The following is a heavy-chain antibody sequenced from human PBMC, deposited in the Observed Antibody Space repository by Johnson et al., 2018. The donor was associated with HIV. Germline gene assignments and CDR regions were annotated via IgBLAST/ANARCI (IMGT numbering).Heavy chain of an antibody. CDR1: GFSVSDNY. Sequence: VQLVESGGGLIHPGGSLRLSCVASGFSVSDNYMSWVRQAPGEGLEWVSIIYSGGTVYYADSVKGRFTISRDNSKNSLYLQMNSLRTEDTALYYCVKGRRWLPYGGAFDIWGQGTMVTVSS. CDR2: IYSGGTV. D-gene: IGHD4-23*01. V-gene: IGHV3-53*01. J-gene: IGHJ3*02. CDR3: VKGRRWLPYGGAFDI.